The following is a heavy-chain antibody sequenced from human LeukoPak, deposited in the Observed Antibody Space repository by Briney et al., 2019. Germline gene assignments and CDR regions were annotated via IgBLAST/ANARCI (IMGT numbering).Heavy chain of an antibody. D-gene: IGHD2-15*01. CDR3: ARRYCSGRNCYYFDY. CDR1: GYTFPSYW. Sequence: GESLKISCKGSGYTFPSYWIGWVRQMPGKGLEWMGTIHPDDSDTRYSPSFQGQVTISADKSISTAYLQWSSLKASDTAMYYCARRYCSGRNCYYFDYWGQGTLVTVSS. J-gene: IGHJ4*02. CDR2: IHPDDSDT. V-gene: IGHV5-51*01.